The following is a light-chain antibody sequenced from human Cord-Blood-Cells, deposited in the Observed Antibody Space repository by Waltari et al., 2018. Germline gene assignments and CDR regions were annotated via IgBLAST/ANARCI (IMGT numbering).Light chain of an antibody. V-gene: IGKV4-1*01. CDR1: QSVLYSSNNKNY. Sequence: DIVMTQSPDSLAVYLGERATINCKSSQSVLYSSNNKNYLAWYQKKPGQPPKLLIYWASTRESGVPDRFSGSGFGTDFTLTISSLQAEDVAVYYCQQYYSTPPTFGQGTKVEIK. CDR3: QQYYSTPPT. J-gene: IGKJ1*01. CDR2: WAS.